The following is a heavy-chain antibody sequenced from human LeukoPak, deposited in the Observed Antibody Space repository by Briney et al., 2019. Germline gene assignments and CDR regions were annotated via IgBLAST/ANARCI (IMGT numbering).Heavy chain of an antibody. J-gene: IGHJ4*02. Sequence: GGSLRLSCAASGFTFSSYSMNWVRQAPGKGLEWVSGISWNSGSIGYADSVKGRFTISRDNAKNSLYLQMNSLRAEDTALYYCAKDFYGSGSNMDYWGQGTLVTVSS. CDR2: ISWNSGSI. D-gene: IGHD3-10*01. V-gene: IGHV3-9*01. CDR3: AKDFYGSGSNMDY. CDR1: GFTFSSYS.